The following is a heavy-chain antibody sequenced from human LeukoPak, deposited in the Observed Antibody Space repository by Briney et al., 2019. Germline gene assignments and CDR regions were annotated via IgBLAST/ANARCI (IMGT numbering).Heavy chain of an antibody. CDR2: IKQDKSEK. CDR3: ARVEETLTTAAIIRKYDYNYYYMDV. CDR1: GFTFRSYG. V-gene: IGHV3-7*01. J-gene: IGHJ6*03. Sequence: GRSLRLSCVVSGFTFRSYGFHWVRQAPGKGLEWVANIKQDKSEKYYLDSVKGRFTIFRDNAKNSLYLQMNSLRAEDTAVYYCARVEETLTTAAIIRKYDYNYYYMDVWGKGTTVTVSS. D-gene: IGHD4-11*01.